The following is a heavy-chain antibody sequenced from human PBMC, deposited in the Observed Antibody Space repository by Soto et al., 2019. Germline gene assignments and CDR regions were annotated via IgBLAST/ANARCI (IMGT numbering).Heavy chain of an antibody. CDR3: ARLLFGAANWFDP. Sequence: QVQLQESGPGLVKPSETLSLTCTVSGGSISSYYWSWIRQPPGKGLEWIGYTYYSGSTNYNPSLKGRVTISVDTSTNQFSRKLSSVTAAATAVYYGARLLFGAANWFDPWGPGTLVTVSS. CDR1: GGSISSYY. D-gene: IGHD3-10*01. V-gene: IGHV4-59*01. J-gene: IGHJ5*02. CDR2: TYYSGST.